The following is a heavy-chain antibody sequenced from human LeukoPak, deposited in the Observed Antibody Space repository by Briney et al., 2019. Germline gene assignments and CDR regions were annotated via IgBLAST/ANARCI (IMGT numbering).Heavy chain of an antibody. Sequence: SETLSLTCTVSGGSISSYYWSWIRQPAGKGLEWIGRINTSGSTNYNPSLKSRVTMSVDTSKNQFSLKLSSVTAADTAVYYCARDVDYYGSGSYAWRGYFDYWGQGTLFTVSS. CDR2: INTSGST. V-gene: IGHV4-4*07. CDR3: ARDVDYYGSGSYAWRGYFDY. D-gene: IGHD3-10*01. J-gene: IGHJ4*02. CDR1: GGSISSYY.